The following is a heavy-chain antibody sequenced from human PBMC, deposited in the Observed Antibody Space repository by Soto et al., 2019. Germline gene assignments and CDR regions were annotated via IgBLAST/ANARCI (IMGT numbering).Heavy chain of an antibody. CDR3: ARTRFSYGYGLDY. Sequence: PGGSLRLSCAASGFTFSDYYMSWIRQAPGKGLEWVSYISSSNSYINYADNVKGRFTISRDNAKNSLYLQMNSLRAEDTAVYWCARTRFSYGYGLDYWGQGTLVTVSS. CDR2: ISSSNSYI. V-gene: IGHV3-11*03. CDR1: GFTFSDYY. J-gene: IGHJ4*02. D-gene: IGHD5-18*01.